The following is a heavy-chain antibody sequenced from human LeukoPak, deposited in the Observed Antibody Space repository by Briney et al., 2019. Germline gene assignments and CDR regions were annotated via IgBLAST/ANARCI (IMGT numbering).Heavy chain of an antibody. CDR3: ARLTSSWYQDWYFDL. V-gene: IGHV1-46*01. D-gene: IGHD6-13*01. J-gene: IGHJ2*01. Sequence: GPSVKFSCKASGYTFTSYYMHWVRHAPGQGLEWMGIINPSGGSTSYAQKFQRRVSMTRDMSTSTVYMELSSLRSEDTAVYYCARLTSSWYQDWYFDLWGRGTLVTVSS. CDR2: INPSGGST. CDR1: GYTFTSYY.